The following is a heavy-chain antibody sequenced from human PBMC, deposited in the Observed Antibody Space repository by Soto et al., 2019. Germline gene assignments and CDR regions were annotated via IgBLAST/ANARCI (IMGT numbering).Heavy chain of an antibody. CDR2: IYTSGST. J-gene: IGHJ4*02. V-gene: IGHV4-4*07. CDR3: ARDFYYYGSGSPLGLD. D-gene: IGHD3-10*01. CDR1: GGSISSCY. Sequence: SETLSLTCTVSGGSISSCYWSWIRQPAGKGLEWIGRIYTSGSTNYNPSLKSRATMSVDTSKNQFSLKLSSVTAADTAVYYCARDFYYYGSGSPLGLDWGQGTLVTVSS.